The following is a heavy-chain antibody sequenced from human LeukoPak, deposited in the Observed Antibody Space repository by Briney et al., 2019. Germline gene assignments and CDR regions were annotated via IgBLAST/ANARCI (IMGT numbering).Heavy chain of an antibody. V-gene: IGHV1-18*01. CDR1: GYTFTSYG. CDR2: ISAYNGNT. Sequence: ASVKVSCKASGYTFTSYGISWVRQAPGQGLEWMGWISAYNGNTNYAQKLQGRVTMTTDTSTSTAYMELRSLRSDDTAVYYCARRVWRWFGESYDAFDIWGQGTMVTVSS. D-gene: IGHD3-10*01. J-gene: IGHJ3*02. CDR3: ARRVWRWFGESYDAFDI.